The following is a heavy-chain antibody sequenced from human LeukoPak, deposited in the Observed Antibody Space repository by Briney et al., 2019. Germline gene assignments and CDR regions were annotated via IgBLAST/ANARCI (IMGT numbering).Heavy chain of an antibody. Sequence: PSQTLSLTCAVSGGSISSGGYSWSWIRQPPGKGLEWIGYIYHSGSTYYNPSLKSRVTISVDTSKNQFSLKLSSVTAADTAVYYCARGSSSGYFYGNWFDPWGQGTLVTVSS. CDR3: ARGSSSGYFYGNWFDP. D-gene: IGHD3-22*01. V-gene: IGHV4-30-2*01. CDR2: IYHSGST. CDR1: GGSISSGGYS. J-gene: IGHJ5*02.